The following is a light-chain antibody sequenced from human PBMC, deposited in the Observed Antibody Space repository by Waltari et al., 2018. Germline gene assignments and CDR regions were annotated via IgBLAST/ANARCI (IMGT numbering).Light chain of an antibody. CDR2: GNS. Sequence: QSVLTQPPSVSGAQGQRVTISCTGSSSNIGAGYDVHWYQQLPGTAPNLLIYGNSNRPSGVPDRFSGSKSGTSASLAITGLQAEDEADYYCQSYDSSLSGWVFGGGTKLTVL. CDR1: SSNIGAGYD. V-gene: IGLV1-40*01. CDR3: QSYDSSLSGWV. J-gene: IGLJ3*02.